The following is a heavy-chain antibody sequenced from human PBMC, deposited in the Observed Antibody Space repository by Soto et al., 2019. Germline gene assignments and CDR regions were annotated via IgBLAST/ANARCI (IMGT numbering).Heavy chain of an antibody. CDR1: GGSISSGGYS. J-gene: IGHJ4*02. D-gene: IGHD1-26*01. CDR3: AAGGGLPRYY. CDR2: IYHSGST. Sequence: QLQLQESGSGLVKPSQTLSLTCAVSGGSISSGGYSWSWIRQPPGKGLEWIGYIYHSGSTYYNPSLKCRVTISVDRSKNQSSLKLSSVTAADTAVYYWAAGGGLPRYYWGQGTLVTVSS. V-gene: IGHV4-30-2*01.